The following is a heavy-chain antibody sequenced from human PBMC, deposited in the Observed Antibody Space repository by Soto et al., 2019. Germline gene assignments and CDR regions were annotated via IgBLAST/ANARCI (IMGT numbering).Heavy chain of an antibody. Sequence: SETLSLTCTVSGGSISSGDYYWTWIRQHPGRGLEWIGYISYSGSTYYNPSLKSRLAISVDTSKNQFSLRLSSVTAADTAVYYCARDYDILTNGDYWGQGTLVTVSS. CDR2: ISYSGST. D-gene: IGHD3-9*01. CDR3: ARDYDILTNGDY. V-gene: IGHV4-31*03. CDR1: GGSISSGDYY. J-gene: IGHJ4*02.